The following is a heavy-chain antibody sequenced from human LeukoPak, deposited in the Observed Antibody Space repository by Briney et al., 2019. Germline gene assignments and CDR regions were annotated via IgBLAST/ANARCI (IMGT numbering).Heavy chain of an antibody. CDR3: ARNRYGSGTAFDY. Sequence: SGTLSLTCAVSGGSISSSNWWSWVRQPPGKGLEWIGEISHSGSTNYSPSLKSRVTISVDKSKNQFSLKLTSVTAADTAVYYCARNRYGSGTAFDYWGQGTLVTVSS. D-gene: IGHD3-10*01. CDR2: ISHSGST. CDR1: GGSISSSNW. V-gene: IGHV4-4*02. J-gene: IGHJ4*02.